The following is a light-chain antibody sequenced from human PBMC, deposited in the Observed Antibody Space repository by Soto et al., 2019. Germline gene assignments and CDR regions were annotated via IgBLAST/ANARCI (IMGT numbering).Light chain of an antibody. CDR3: QQSYSTPLT. CDR1: QSIISY. Sequence: DIQMTQSPSSLSASVGDRVTITCRASQSIISYLNWYQQKPGKAPKLLIYAASSLQSGVPSRFSGSGSGTVFTLTISSLQPEDFATYYCQQSYSTPLTFGGGTKVDIK. J-gene: IGKJ4*01. V-gene: IGKV1-39*01. CDR2: AAS.